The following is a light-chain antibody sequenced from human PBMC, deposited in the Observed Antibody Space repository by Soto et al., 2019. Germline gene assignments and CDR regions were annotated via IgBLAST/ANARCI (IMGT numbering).Light chain of an antibody. Sequence: DIQMTQSPSSLSASVGDRVTITCRTSQSIASYLNWYQQKPGKAPKLLIYGASSLHTGVPSKFSGTGSGTDFTLTISSLQPEDFATYYCQQSYSTPWTFGQGTKVDIK. CDR3: QQSYSTPWT. CDR1: QSIASY. CDR2: GAS. J-gene: IGKJ1*01. V-gene: IGKV1-39*01.